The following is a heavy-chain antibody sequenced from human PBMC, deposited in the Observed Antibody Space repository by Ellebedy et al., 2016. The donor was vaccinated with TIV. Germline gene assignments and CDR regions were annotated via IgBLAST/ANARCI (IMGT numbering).Heavy chain of an antibody. D-gene: IGHD3-22*01. J-gene: IGHJ4*02. CDR2: IMSILGIT. CDR3: ARVAESSGYSPFGY. Sequence: ASVKVSCKASGGTFSNYPISWVRQAPGQGLEWMGRIMSILGITNYAQKFQGRVTITVDKSTTTAYMEMSSLRSEDTAMYYCARVAESSGYSPFGYWGQGSLVTVSS. CDR1: GGTFSNYP. V-gene: IGHV1-69*04.